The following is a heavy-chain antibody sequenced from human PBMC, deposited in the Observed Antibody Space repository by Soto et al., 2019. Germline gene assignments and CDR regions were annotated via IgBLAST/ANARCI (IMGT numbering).Heavy chain of an antibody. V-gene: IGHV3-74*01. CDR2: INSDGSSV. J-gene: IGHJ6*03. CDR3: TTDYYFSMNF. CDR1: GLTSQMWW. Sequence: EVQLVESGGGLVQVGGSLRLPCGLCGLTSQMWWVLGAREFRGKGVVGVSRINSDGSSVSYADSVKGRFTISRDNAKNTLFLQMNSLSAEDTAIYYCTTDYYFSMNFWGKGTSVTVSS.